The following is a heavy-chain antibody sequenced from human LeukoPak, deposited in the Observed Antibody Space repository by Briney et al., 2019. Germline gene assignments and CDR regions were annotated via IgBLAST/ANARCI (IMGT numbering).Heavy chain of an antibody. Sequence: GGSLRLSCAASGYTVSSNYRSWVRQAPGKGLEWVSVIYSGGSTYYADSVKGRFTISRDNSKNTLYLQMNSLRAEDTAVYYCARAHFSSSWPAGSPFDYWGQGTLVTVSS. CDR2: IYSGGST. D-gene: IGHD6-13*01. CDR3: ARAHFSSSWPAGSPFDY. V-gene: IGHV3-53*01. CDR1: GYTVSSNY. J-gene: IGHJ4*02.